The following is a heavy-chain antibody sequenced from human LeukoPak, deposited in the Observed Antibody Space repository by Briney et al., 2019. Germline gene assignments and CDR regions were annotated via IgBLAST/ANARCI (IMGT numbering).Heavy chain of an antibody. D-gene: IGHD6-19*01. CDR3: ANIGGGSSGWYAFDY. V-gene: IGHV3-23*01. CDR1: GFTFSSHA. CDR2: ISGSGGRT. J-gene: IGHJ4*02. Sequence: GGSLSPSCAAPGFTFSSHALSWVRQAPGKGLNWVSAISGSGGRTYYADSVKGRFTISRDNSKNTVYLQMNSLRAEDTAVYYCANIGGGSSGWYAFDYWGQGTLVTVSS.